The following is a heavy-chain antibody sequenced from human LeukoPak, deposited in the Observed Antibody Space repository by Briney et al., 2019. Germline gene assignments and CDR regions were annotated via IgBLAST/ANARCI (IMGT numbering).Heavy chain of an antibody. CDR1: GYSFTTYY. D-gene: IGHD3-10*01. CDR3: ARDYYGSGSYYQLGY. V-gene: IGHV1-2*02. Sequence: GASVKVSCMASGYSFTTYYIHWVRQAPGQGLEWMGGINPNSGGTKYAQKFQGRVTMTRDTSITTVYMELSSLRSDDTAVYYCARDYYGSGSYYQLGYWGQGTLVTVSS. J-gene: IGHJ4*02. CDR2: INPNSGGT.